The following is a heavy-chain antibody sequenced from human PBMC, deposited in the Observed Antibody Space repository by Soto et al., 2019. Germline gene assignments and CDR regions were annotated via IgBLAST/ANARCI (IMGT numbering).Heavy chain of an antibody. CDR3: ARVSSSIVVVPDYGMDV. CDR2: ISGKNGNT. CDR1: GYGFVSSG. D-gene: IGHD2-15*01. Sequence: GTSVEVTWKECGYGFVSSGRSWVRQANGQGLEWMGWISGKNGNTNYAQKLQGRVTLTTDTSTSTAYMELRSLRSDDTAVYYCARVSSSIVVVPDYGMDVWGQATTVT. J-gene: IGHJ6*02. V-gene: IGHV1-18*04.